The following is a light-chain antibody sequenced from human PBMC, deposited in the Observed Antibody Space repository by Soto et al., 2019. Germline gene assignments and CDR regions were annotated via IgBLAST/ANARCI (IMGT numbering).Light chain of an antibody. CDR2: AVS. CDR1: RSDVGGHNY. V-gene: IGLV2-11*01. Sequence: QSALTQPRSVSGSPGQSVTISCTGSRSDVGGHNYVSWYQQHPGKRPKLMIYAVSERPSGVPGRFSGSKSGNTASPTISGLQAGDEADYYCFSYGGGYTPLVFGGGTKGTVL. CDR3: FSYGGGYTPLV. J-gene: IGLJ3*02.